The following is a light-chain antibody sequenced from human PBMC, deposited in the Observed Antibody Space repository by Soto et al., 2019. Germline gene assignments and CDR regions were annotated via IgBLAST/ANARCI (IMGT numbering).Light chain of an antibody. V-gene: IGLV1-40*01. CDR3: QSDASSLGGVV. CDR1: SSNIGAGYD. J-gene: IGLJ2*01. CDR2: GNS. Sequence: QSVLTQPPSVSGAPGQRVTISCTGSSSNIGAGYDVHWYQQLPGTAPKLLIYGNSNRPSGVPDRFSGSKSGTSASLAITGLQGEDEADYYGQSDASSLGGVVFGGGPKLTVL.